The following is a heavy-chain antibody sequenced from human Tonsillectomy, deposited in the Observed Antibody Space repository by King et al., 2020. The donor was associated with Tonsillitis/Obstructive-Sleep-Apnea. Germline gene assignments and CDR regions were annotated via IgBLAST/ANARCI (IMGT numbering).Heavy chain of an antibody. CDR3: ARGIAVADFYFDY. J-gene: IGHJ4*02. D-gene: IGHD6-19*01. CDR2: IYSGSST. Sequence: VQLVESGGGLVQPGGSLRLSCAASGFSVSSNYMSWVRQAPGKGLEWVSVIYSGSSTYYADSVKGRFTISRDNSKNTLYLHMNSLRAEDMAVYYCARGIAVADFYFDYWGQGTLVTVSS. CDR1: GFSVSSNY. V-gene: IGHV3-66*01.